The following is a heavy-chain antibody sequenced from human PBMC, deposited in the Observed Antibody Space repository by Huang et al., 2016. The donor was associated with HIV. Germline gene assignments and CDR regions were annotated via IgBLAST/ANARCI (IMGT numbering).Heavy chain of an antibody. V-gene: IGHV3-30*02. CDR3: AKGSMANAFDI. Sequence: QVQLVESGGGGVQPGGSLRLFCAASGFTFSSYGMHWVRQAPGKGLEWVAFIRYDGSNKYYADSVRGRFTISRDNSKNTLYLQMNSLRAEDTAVYYCAKGSMANAFDIWGQGTMVTVSS. J-gene: IGHJ3*02. CDR2: IRYDGSNK. D-gene: IGHD3-10*01. CDR1: GFTFSSYG.